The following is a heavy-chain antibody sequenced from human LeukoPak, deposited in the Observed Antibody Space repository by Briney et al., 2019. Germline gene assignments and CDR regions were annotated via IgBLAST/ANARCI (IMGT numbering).Heavy chain of an antibody. V-gene: IGHV4-31*03. CDR3: ATVDTKARSFDY. CDR1: GGSISSGGYY. Sequence: SQTLSLTCTVSGGSISSGGYYWSWIRQHPGKGLEWIGYIYYSGSTYYNPSLKSRVIISVDTSKNQFSLRLSSVTAADTAVYYCATVDTKARSFDYWGQGTLVTVSS. J-gene: IGHJ4*02. CDR2: IYYSGST. D-gene: IGHD5-18*01.